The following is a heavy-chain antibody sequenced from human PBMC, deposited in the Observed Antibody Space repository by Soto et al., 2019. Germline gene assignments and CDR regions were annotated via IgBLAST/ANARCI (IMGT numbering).Heavy chain of an antibody. Sequence: ASVKVSCKASGYTFTSYYMHWVRQAPGQGLEWMGIINPSGGSTSYAQKFQGRVTVTRDTSTSTVYMELSSLRSEDTAVYYCARDPFRGYSYGWFDPWGQGTLVTVSS. CDR2: INPSGGST. CDR1: GYTFTSYY. J-gene: IGHJ5*02. D-gene: IGHD5-18*01. CDR3: ARDPFRGYSYGWFDP. V-gene: IGHV1-46*03.